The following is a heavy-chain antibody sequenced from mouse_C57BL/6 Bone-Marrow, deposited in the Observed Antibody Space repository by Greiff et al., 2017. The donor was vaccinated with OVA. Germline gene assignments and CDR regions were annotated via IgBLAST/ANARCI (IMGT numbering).Heavy chain of an antibody. CDR3: ARKEYYGNCHAMDY. CDR1: GFSLTSYG. D-gene: IGHD2-1*01. V-gene: IGHV2-2*01. CDR2: IWSGGST. Sequence: QVQLKESGPGLVQPSQSLSITCTVSGFSLTSYGVHWVRQSPGKGLEWLGVIWSGGSTDYNAAFISRLSISKDNSKSQVFFKMNSLQADDTAIYYCARKEYYGNCHAMDYWGQGTSVTVSS. J-gene: IGHJ4*01.